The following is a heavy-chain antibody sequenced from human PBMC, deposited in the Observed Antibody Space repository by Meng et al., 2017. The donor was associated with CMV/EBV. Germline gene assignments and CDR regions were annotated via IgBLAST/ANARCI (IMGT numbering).Heavy chain of an antibody. CDR3: ARDLHDCSSTSCYRYYYYYYGMDV. V-gene: IGHV1-2*02. Sequence: ASVKVSCKASGYTFTGYYMHWVRQAPGQGLEWMGWINPNSGGTNYAQKFQGRVTMTRDTSIRTAYMELSRLRSDDTAVYYCARDLHDCSSTSCYRYYYYYYGMDVWGQGTTVTVSS. J-gene: IGHJ6*02. CDR2: INPNSGGT. D-gene: IGHD2-2*01. CDR1: GYTFTGYY.